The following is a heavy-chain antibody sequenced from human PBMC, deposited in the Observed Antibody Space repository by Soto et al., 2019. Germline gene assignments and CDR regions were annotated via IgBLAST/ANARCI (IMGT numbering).Heavy chain of an antibody. CDR1: GFTFSIYN. CDR3: AREGGAYHHYMDV. CDR2: ISSGSGII. J-gene: IGHJ6*03. V-gene: IGHV3-48*01. Sequence: PGGSLRLSCAASGFTFSIYNMNWVRQAPEKGLEWVSYISSGSGIIYYADSVKGRFTISRDNAKNSLYLQMNSLRAEDTAVYYCAREGGAYHHYMDVWGKGTTVTVSS. D-gene: IGHD3-16*01.